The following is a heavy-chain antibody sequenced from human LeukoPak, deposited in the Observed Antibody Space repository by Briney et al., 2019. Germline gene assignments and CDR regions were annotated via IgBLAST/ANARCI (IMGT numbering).Heavy chain of an antibody. CDR3: AKEIWPTVTIPGRTYFDY. D-gene: IGHD4-17*01. V-gene: IGHV3-30*02. CDR1: AFTFSTYG. Sequence: GGSLRLSCAASAFTFSTYGMHWVRQAPGKGLEWVAFIRYDGSNKYYADSVKGRFTISRDNSKKTLYLQMDSLRSDDTAVYHCAKEIWPTVTIPGRTYFDYWSQGTLVTVSS. J-gene: IGHJ4*02. CDR2: IRYDGSNK.